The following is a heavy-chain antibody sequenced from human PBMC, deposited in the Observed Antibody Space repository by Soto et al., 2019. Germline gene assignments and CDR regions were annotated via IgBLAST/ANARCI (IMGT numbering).Heavy chain of an antibody. CDR3: ARDFDVKTALDYWSFGL. D-gene: IGHD3-9*01. CDR1: GGSTSGKY. CDR2: IYSSGRT. Sequence: QVHLQESGPGVVKASETLYLTCSLSGGSTSGKYWSWIRQSAGKGLEWIGRIYSSGRTHYNPSLGSRVSMSVAQNSFALRLTSVTAADSAIYYCARDFDVKTALDYWSFGLWGRGTQVSVAS. V-gene: IGHV4-4*07. J-gene: IGHJ2*01.